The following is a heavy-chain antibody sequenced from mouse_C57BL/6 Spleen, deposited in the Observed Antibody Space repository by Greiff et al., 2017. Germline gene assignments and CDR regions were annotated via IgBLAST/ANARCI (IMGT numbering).Heavy chain of an antibody. CDR3: ARGIITTVVATEGWYFDV. Sequence: VQLQQSGAELARPGASVKLSCKASGYTFTSYGISWVKQRTGQGLEWIGEIYPRSGNTYYNEKFKGKATLTADKSSSTAYMELRSLTSEDSAVYFCARGIITTVVATEGWYFDVWGTGTTVTVSS. CDR1: GYTFTSYG. V-gene: IGHV1-81*01. D-gene: IGHD1-1*01. J-gene: IGHJ1*03. CDR2: IYPRSGNT.